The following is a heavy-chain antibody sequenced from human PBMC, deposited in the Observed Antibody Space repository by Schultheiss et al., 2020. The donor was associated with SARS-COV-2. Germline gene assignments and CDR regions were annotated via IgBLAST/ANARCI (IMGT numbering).Heavy chain of an antibody. V-gene: IGHV3-23*01. J-gene: IGHJ2*01. CDR2: ISGSGGST. CDR1: GFTFSSYA. Sequence: GGSLRLSCAASGFTFSSYAMSWVRQAPGKGLEWVSAISGSGGSTYYADSVKGRFTISRDNSKNTLYLQMNSLRAEDTAVYYCARNEDSSGYYYWYFDLWGRGTLVTVSS. CDR3: ARNEDSSGYYYWYFDL. D-gene: IGHD3-22*01.